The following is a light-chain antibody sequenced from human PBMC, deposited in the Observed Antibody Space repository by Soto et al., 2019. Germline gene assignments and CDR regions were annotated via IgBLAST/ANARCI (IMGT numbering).Light chain of an antibody. CDR3: GTWDSSLSAVV. Sequence: QSVLTQPPSVSAAPGQTVTISCSGSSSNIGNNYVSWYQQLPGTAPKLLIYENNKRPSVIPDRFSGSKSGTSATLGITGLQTGDEADYYCGTWDSSLSAVVFGGGTKLTVL. CDR1: SSNIGNNY. CDR2: ENN. V-gene: IGLV1-51*02. J-gene: IGLJ2*01.